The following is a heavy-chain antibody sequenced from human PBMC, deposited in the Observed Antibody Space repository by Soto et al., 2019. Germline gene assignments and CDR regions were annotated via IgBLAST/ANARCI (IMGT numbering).Heavy chain of an antibody. J-gene: IGHJ5*02. CDR3: ARGGYCSSTSCPTPKFDP. CDR1: GGTFSSYT. Sequence: SVKVSCKASGGTFSSYTITWVRQAPGQGLEWMGRIIPILGIANYAQKFQGRVTITADKSTSTAYMELSSLRSEDTAVYYCARGGYCSSTSCPTPKFDPWGQGTLVTVSS. V-gene: IGHV1-69*02. D-gene: IGHD2-2*01. CDR2: IIPILGIA.